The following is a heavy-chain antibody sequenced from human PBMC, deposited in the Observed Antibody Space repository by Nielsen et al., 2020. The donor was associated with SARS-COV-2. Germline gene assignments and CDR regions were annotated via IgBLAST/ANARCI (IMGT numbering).Heavy chain of an antibody. D-gene: IGHD3-10*01. V-gene: IGHV3-30*18. Sequence: WIRQPPGKGLEWVAVISYDGSNKYYADSVKGRITISRDNSKNTLYLQMNSLRAEDTAVYYCAKEIQYYYGSGSYYDNWFDPWGQGTLVTVSS. CDR3: AKEIQYYYGSGSYYDNWFDP. CDR2: ISYDGSNK. J-gene: IGHJ5*02.